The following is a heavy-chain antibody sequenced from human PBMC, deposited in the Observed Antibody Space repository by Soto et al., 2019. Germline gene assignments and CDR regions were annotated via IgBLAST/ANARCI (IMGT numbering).Heavy chain of an antibody. V-gene: IGHV3-73*01. J-gene: IGHJ4*02. CDR3: TNNDV. Sequence: DVQVVESGGGLVQPGGSLKLSCAASGFAFNDSAMHWVRQASGKGLEWVARVRSKSNNYAIAYPASVKGRFVGSRVDSMGTTSLQMNSLKPEDTAIYYCTNNDVWGQGVLVTVS. D-gene: IGHD2-15*01. CDR2: VRSKSNNYAI. CDR1: GFAFNDSA.